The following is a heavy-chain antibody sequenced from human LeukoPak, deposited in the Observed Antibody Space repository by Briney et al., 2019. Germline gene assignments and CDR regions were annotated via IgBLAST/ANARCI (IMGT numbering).Heavy chain of an antibody. CDR1: GFTFSSYD. Sequence: PGGSLRLSCAASGFTFSSYDVHWVRHATGKGLEWVSAIGTAGDTYYPGSVKGRFTISRENAKNSLYLQMNSLRAEDTAVYYCARVGGVRGPGYSGYEFDYWGQGTLVTVSS. D-gene: IGHD5-12*01. J-gene: IGHJ4*02. CDR2: IGTAGDT. V-gene: IGHV3-13*01. CDR3: ARVGGVRGPGYSGYEFDY.